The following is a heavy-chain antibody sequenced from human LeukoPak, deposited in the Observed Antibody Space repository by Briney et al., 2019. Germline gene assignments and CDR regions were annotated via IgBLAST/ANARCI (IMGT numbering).Heavy chain of an antibody. CDR2: ISYDGSNK. CDR1: GFTFSSYA. V-gene: IGHV3-30-3*01. D-gene: IGHD2-2*01. CDR3: ARDHVLYCTSCYAFDY. J-gene: IGHJ4*02. Sequence: GGSLRLSRAASGFTFSSYAMHWVRQAPGKGLEWVAVISYDGSNKYYADSVKGRFTISRDNSKNTLYLQMNSLRAEDTAVYYCARDHVLYCTSCYAFDYWGQGTLVTVSS.